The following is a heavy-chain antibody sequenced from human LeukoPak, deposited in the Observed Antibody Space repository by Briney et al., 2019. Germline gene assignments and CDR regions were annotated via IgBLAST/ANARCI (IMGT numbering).Heavy chain of an antibody. CDR1: GFTFSSYG. D-gene: IGHD3-22*01. CDR2: ISYDGSNK. Sequence: GGSLRLSCAASGFTFSSYGMHWVRQAPGKGLEWVAVISYDGSNKYYADSVKGRFTISRDNSKNTLYLQMNSLRAEDTAVYYCAKGGYDSSCYDPIPDAFDIWGQGTMVTVSS. J-gene: IGHJ3*02. V-gene: IGHV3-30*18. CDR3: AKGGYDSSCYDPIPDAFDI.